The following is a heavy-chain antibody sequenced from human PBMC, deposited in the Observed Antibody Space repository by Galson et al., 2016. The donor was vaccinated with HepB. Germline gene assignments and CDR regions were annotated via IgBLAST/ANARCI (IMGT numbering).Heavy chain of an antibody. J-gene: IGHJ4*02. CDR3: ARDRRGGSNTLDY. CDR2: ISYDGSNE. D-gene: IGHD1-26*01. CDR1: GFIFNSHA. Sequence: SLRLSCAASGFIFNSHAMNWVRQAPGKGLEWVAVISYDGSNEYYADSVKGRYTISRDNSKNTLYLHMNSLRAEDTAVYYCARDRRGGSNTLDYWGQGTLVTVXS. V-gene: IGHV3-30-3*01.